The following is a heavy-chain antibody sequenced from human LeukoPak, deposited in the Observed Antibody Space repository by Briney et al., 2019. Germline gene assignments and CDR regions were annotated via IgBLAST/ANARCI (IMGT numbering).Heavy chain of an antibody. CDR2: IYYSGST. Sequence: SGTLPLTCTVSGGSISSSSYYWGWIRQPPGKGLEWIGSIYYSGSTYYNPSLKSRVTISVDTSKNQFSLKLSPVTAADTAVYYCARRAVAGLDYWGQGTLVTVSS. V-gene: IGHV4-39*01. J-gene: IGHJ4*02. D-gene: IGHD6-19*01. CDR1: GGSISSSSYY. CDR3: ARRAVAGLDY.